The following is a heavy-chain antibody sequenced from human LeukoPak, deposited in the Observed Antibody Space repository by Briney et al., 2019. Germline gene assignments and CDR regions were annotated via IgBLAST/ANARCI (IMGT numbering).Heavy chain of an antibody. CDR3: ARDYGDYVSTYFDY. J-gene: IGHJ4*02. Sequence: GASVKVSCKASGYTFTGYYMHWVRQAPGQGLEWMGWINPNSGGPHYAQKFQGRVTMTRDTSISTAYMELSSLRSDDTAVYYCARDYGDYVSTYFDYWGQGTLVTVSS. V-gene: IGHV1-2*02. CDR1: GYTFTGYY. CDR2: INPNSGGP. D-gene: IGHD4-17*01.